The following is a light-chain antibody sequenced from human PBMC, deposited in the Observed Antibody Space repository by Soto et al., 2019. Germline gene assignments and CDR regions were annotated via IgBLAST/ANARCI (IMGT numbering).Light chain of an antibody. CDR3: QHYNNWPPT. CDR1: ESVHRN. Sequence: EMVMTQSPATLSVSPGERVTLSCRASESVHRNLAWYQQKPGQGPSLLIYYASTRATGVPDRFTGSGSGTEFTLTISSLQSEDSGVYYCQHYNNWPPTFGPGTKVEIK. V-gene: IGKV3-15*01. J-gene: IGKJ3*01. CDR2: YAS.